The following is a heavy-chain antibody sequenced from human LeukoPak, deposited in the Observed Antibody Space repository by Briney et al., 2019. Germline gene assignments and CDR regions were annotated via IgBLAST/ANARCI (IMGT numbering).Heavy chain of an antibody. J-gene: IGHJ3*02. Sequence: GGSLRLSCAASGFTFSSYSMNWVRQAPGKGLEWVSSISGSSSYIYYADSVKGRFTISRDNAKNSLYLQVNSLRAEDTAVYYCARDRLHYYDSSGYYPDAFDIWGQGTMVTVSS. D-gene: IGHD3-22*01. CDR3: ARDRLHYYDSSGYYPDAFDI. CDR2: ISGSSSYI. V-gene: IGHV3-21*01. CDR1: GFTFSSYS.